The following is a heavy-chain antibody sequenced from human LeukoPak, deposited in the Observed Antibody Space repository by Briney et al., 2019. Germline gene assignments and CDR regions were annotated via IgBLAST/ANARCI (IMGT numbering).Heavy chain of an antibody. CDR3: ARDVVGAPSSWYFDL. CDR1: GGTCSIYA. V-gene: IGHV1-69*01. J-gene: IGHJ2*01. Sequence: SVKVSCTSSGGTCSIYAISWVRQATRQGLEWMGGIIPIFGTANYAQKFQGRVTITADESTSTAYMELSSLRSEDTAVYYCARDVVGAPSSWYFDLWGRGTLVTVSS. CDR2: IIPIFGTA. D-gene: IGHD1-26*01.